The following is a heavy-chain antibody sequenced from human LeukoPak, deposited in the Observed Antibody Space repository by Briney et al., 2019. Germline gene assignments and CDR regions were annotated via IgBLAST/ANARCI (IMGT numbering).Heavy chain of an antibody. CDR3: ARARKTVTMIVVASYYYYYMDV. Sequence: PSATLSLTCAVYGGSFSGYYWSWIRQPPGKGLEWIGEINHSGSTNYNPSLKSRVTISVDTSKNQFSLKLSSVTAADTAVYYCARARKTVTMIVVASYYYYYMDVWGKGTTVTVSS. V-gene: IGHV4-34*01. CDR1: GGSFSGYY. D-gene: IGHD3-22*01. J-gene: IGHJ6*03. CDR2: INHSGST.